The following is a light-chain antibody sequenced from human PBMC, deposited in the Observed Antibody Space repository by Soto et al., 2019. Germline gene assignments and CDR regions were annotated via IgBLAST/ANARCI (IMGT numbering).Light chain of an antibody. V-gene: IGKV3-15*01. CDR1: RTVSSN. CDR2: GAS. CDR3: HQYNEWPPSP. Sequence: EIVMTQSPATLSVSPGERATLSCRASRTVSSNLAWYQQKPGQAPRLLIYGASTRANGIPARFSGSGSGTEFTLTISSLQSEDLAVYYCHQYNEWPPSPFGQGTKVDIK. J-gene: IGKJ1*01.